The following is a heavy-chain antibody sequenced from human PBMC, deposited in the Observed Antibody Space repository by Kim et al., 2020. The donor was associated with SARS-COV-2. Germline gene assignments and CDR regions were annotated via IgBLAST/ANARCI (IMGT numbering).Heavy chain of an antibody. CDR2: NK. J-gene: IGHJ4*02. V-gene: IGHV3-30*01. Sequence: NKYYADSVKGRFTISRDNAKNTLYLQMNSLRAEDTAVYYCARDSWLAIDYWAREPWSPSPQ. CDR3: ARDSWLAIDY. D-gene: IGHD6-19*01.